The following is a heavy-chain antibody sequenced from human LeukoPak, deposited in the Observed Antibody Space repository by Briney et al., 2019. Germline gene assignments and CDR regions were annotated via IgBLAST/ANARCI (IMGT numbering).Heavy chain of an antibody. CDR1: GFTFSSYA. D-gene: IGHD3-9*01. V-gene: IGHV3-30*04. J-gene: IGHJ4*02. CDR2: IRNDGSNQ. CDR3: ASPSALRYFDWLPRRGDFDY. Sequence: PGGSLRLSCAASGFTFSSYAMHWVRQAPGKGLEWVGVIRNDGSNQYYADSVKGQFTISRDNSKNTLYLQMNSLRAEDTAVYYCASPSALRYFDWLPRRGDFDYWGQGTLVTVSS.